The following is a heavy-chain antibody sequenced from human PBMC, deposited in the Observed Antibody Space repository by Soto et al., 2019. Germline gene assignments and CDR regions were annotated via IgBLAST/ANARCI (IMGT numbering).Heavy chain of an antibody. J-gene: IGHJ4*02. D-gene: IGHD1-26*01. CDR2: ISAYNGNT. V-gene: IGHV1-18*01. CDR3: ARDNYVGAGPFDY. CDR1: GYTFNTYG. Sequence: PLASVKVSCKASGYTFNTYGINWVRQAPGQGLEWMGWISAYNGNTNYAEKVRGRVTMTTDTSTSTAYMELRSLRSDDTAVYYCARDNYVGAGPFDYWGQGTLVTVSS.